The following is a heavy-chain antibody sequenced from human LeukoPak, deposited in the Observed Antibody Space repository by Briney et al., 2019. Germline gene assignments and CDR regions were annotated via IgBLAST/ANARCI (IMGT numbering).Heavy chain of an antibody. J-gene: IGHJ5*02. V-gene: IGHV4-61*02. CDR2: IYSGGST. Sequence: PSETLSLTCNVSGASMSSDGYYWNWIRQPAGKGLEWIGRIYSGGSTNYNPSLKGRVTLSVDTSKNRLSLKLSYVTAADTAVYYCASAGHCANGVCRNWFGPWGQGILVTVSS. CDR1: GASMSSDGYY. D-gene: IGHD2-8*01. CDR3: ASAGHCANGVCRNWFGP.